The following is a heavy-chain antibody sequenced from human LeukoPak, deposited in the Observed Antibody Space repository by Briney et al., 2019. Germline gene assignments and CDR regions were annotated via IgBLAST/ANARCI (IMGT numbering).Heavy chain of an antibody. CDR1: GGSISSGSYY. Sequence: SETLSLTCTVSGGSISSGSYYWSWIRQPAGKGLEWIGRIYTSGSTNYNPSLKSRVTISVDTSKNQFSLKLSSVTAADTAVYYCARGVGYSSSWYGRHFDYWGQGTLVTVSS. CDR2: IYTSGST. V-gene: IGHV4-61*02. CDR3: ARGVGYSSSWYGRHFDY. D-gene: IGHD6-13*01. J-gene: IGHJ4*02.